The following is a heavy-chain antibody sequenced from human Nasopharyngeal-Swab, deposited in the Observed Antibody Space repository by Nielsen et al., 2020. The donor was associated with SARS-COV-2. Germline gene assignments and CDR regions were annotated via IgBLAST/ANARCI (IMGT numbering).Heavy chain of an antibody. V-gene: IGHV5-51*01. Sequence: GESLKISCMASGYSFVNHWIGWVRQKPGKGLEWMGMVYPGNSEIAYSPSFQGQVTISADKSINTAYLQWNSLRASDTAMYFCARRAARDGYNYEVDPWGQGTQVTVSS. D-gene: IGHD5-24*01. J-gene: IGHJ5*02. CDR3: ARRAARDGYNYEVDP. CDR1: GYSFVNHW. CDR2: VYPGNSEI.